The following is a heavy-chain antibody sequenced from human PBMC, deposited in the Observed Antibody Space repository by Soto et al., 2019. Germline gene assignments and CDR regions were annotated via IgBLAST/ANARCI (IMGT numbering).Heavy chain of an antibody. CDR2: LILIFGAA. J-gene: IGHJ4*02. CDR3: ASPTRVLTGGAFDS. D-gene: IGHD4-17*01. Sequence: QLQLVQSGAEVKPPGSSVMLSCKASGGTFTSHAFSWVRQTPGQGLEWMGGLILIFGAANYAQKFQGRVTITADESTSTVYMELSSLRSDDTAVCFCASPTRVLTGGAFDSWGQGTLVTVSS. CDR1: GGTFTSHA. V-gene: IGHV1-69*01.